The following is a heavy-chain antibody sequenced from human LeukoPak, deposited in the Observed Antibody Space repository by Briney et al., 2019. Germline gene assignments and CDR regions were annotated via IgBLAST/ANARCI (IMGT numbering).Heavy chain of an antibody. CDR3: ARSRRHYITMIVVANNWFDP. CDR1: GGSFSGYY. J-gene: IGHJ5*02. V-gene: IGHV4-34*01. D-gene: IGHD3-22*01. CDR2: INHSGST. Sequence: SETLSLTCDVYGGSFSGYYWSWIRQPPGKGLEWIGEINHSGSTNYNPSLKSRVTISVDTSKNQFSLKLSSVTAADTAVYYCARSRRHYITMIVVANNWFDPWGRGTLVTVSS.